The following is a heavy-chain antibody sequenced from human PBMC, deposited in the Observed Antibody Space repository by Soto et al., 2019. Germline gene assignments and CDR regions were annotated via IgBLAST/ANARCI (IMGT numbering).Heavy chain of an antibody. CDR2: IWYDGSNK. V-gene: IGHV3-33*01. J-gene: IGHJ6*03. Sequence: GGSLRLSCAASGFTFSSYGMHWVRQAPGKGLEWVAVIWYDGSNKYYADSVKGRFTISRDNSKNTLYLQMNSLRAEDTAGYYCARDFCSSTSCYSYYYYMDVWGKGTTVTVSS. CDR3: ARDFCSSTSCYSYYYYMDV. D-gene: IGHD2-2*01. CDR1: GFTFSSYG.